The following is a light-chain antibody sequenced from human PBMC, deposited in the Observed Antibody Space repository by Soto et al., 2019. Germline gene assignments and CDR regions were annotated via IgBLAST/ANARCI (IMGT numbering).Light chain of an antibody. Sequence: DIQMTQSPSSLSASVGDRVTITCRASQSIGGFLNWFQQKPGKAPKLLIYKASTLKSGVPSRFSGSGSGTEFTLTISSLQPDDFATYYCQHYNSYSEAFGQGTKVELK. CDR1: QSIGGF. J-gene: IGKJ1*01. V-gene: IGKV1-5*03. CDR2: KAS. CDR3: QHYNSYSEA.